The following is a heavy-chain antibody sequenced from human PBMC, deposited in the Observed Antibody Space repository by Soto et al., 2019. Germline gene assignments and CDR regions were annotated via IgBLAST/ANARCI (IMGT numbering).Heavy chain of an antibody. Sequence: PVKVSSKXPGGTFSSYAISWVRQAPGQGLEWMGGIIPIFGTANYAQKFQGRVTITADKSTSTAYMELSSLRSEETAGYYCARHAAATPNYYCYCLDFWDQVTTVTVSS. CDR2: IIPIFGTA. D-gene: IGHD2-2*02. V-gene: IGHV1-69*06. CDR1: GGTFSSYA. J-gene: IGHJ6*02. CDR3: ARHAAATPNYYCYCLDF.